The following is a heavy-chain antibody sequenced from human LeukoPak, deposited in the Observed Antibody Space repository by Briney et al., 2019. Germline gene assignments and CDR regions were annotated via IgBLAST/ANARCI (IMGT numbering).Heavy chain of an antibody. CDR2: ISAYNGNT. CDR3: AREEYCNSTTCYKAFDI. J-gene: IGHJ3*02. CDR1: GYTFTSYG. Sequence: GASVKVSCKASGYTFTSYGISWVRQAPGQGLEWMGWISAYNGNTYFAQNLQGRVTMTTDTSTSIAYMELRSLRSDDTAVYYCAREEYCNSTTCYKAFDIWGQGTMVTVSS. V-gene: IGHV1-18*01. D-gene: IGHD2/OR15-2a*01.